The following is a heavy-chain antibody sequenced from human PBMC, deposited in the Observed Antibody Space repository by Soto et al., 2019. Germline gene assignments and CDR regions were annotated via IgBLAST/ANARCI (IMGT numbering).Heavy chain of an antibody. V-gene: IGHV4-4*02. CDR3: ARGSNYYGLDV. CDR1: GGSISNTSW. J-gene: IGHJ6*02. Sequence: SETLSLTCTVSGGSISNTSWWSWVRQPPGTGMEWIGEIYHSGNTNYNPSLKSRVTTLVDKTKNQFSLNLSSVTAVDTAVYYCARGSNYYGLDVWGQGTTVTVSS. CDR2: IYHSGNT.